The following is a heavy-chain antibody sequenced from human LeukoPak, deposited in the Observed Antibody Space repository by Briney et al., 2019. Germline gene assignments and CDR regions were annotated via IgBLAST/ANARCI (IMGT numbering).Heavy chain of an antibody. J-gene: IGHJ5*02. Sequence: ASVKVSCKASGYTFTSDAIHWVRQATGQGLEGMGWMDPNGGDAGYAQKFQGRVTMTRSTSLPTAYMELSSLRSEDTAVYYCARVGHCNSASCPVGGFDPWGQGTLVTVSS. CDR1: GYTFTSDA. CDR3: ARVGHCNSASCPVGGFDP. V-gene: IGHV1-8*01. CDR2: MDPNGGDA. D-gene: IGHD2-2*01.